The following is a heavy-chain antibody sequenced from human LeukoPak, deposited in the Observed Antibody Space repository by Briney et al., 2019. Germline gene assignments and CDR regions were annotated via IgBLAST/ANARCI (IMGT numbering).Heavy chain of an antibody. CDR3: AKDMPRPYYDSSGYPSFDY. Sequence: GGSLRLSCAASGFTFSSYGMSWVRQAPGKGLEWVSAISGSGGSTYYADSVKGRFTIYRDNSKNTLYLQMNSLRAEDTAVYYCAKDMPRPYYDSSGYPSFDYWGQGTLVTVSS. CDR1: GFTFSSYG. CDR2: ISGSGGST. J-gene: IGHJ4*02. V-gene: IGHV3-23*01. D-gene: IGHD3-22*01.